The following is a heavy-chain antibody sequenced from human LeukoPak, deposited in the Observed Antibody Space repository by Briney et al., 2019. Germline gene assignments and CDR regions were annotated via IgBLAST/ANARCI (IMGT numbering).Heavy chain of an antibody. CDR3: ARLTGSGSVWFDP. Sequence: ASVKVSCKASGGTFSTYAISWVRQAPGQGLEWMGGVIPIFGTANYAQKFQGRVTITADKSTSTAYMELSSLRSEDTAVYYCARLTGSGSVWFDPWGQGTLVTVSS. V-gene: IGHV1-69*06. CDR1: GGTFSTYA. D-gene: IGHD1-26*01. J-gene: IGHJ5*02. CDR2: VIPIFGTA.